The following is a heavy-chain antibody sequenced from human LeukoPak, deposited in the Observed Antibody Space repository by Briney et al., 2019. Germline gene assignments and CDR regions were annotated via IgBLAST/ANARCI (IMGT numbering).Heavy chain of an antibody. CDR3: ARESGYYDILRGQIYYYYYGMDV. V-gene: IGHV3-21*01. CDR1: GFTFSSYS. J-gene: IGHJ6*02. CDR2: ISRSSSYI. Sequence: GGSLRLSCAASGFTFSSYSMNWVRQAPGKGLEWVSSISRSSSYIYYADSVKGRFTISRDNAKNSLYLQMNSLRAEDTAVYYCARESGYYDILRGQIYYYYYGMDVWGQGTTVTVSS. D-gene: IGHD3-9*01.